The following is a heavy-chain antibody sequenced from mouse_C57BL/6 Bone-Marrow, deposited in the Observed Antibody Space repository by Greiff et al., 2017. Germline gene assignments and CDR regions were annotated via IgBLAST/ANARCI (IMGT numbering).Heavy chain of an antibody. CDR3: ARRDGYSERFAY. CDR1: GFTFSSYG. J-gene: IGHJ3*01. CDR2: ISSGGSYT. D-gene: IGHD2-3*01. V-gene: IGHV5-6*01. Sequence: EVQLVESGGDLVKPGGSLKLSCAASGFTFSSYGMSWVRQTPDKRLEWVATISSGGSYTYSPDSVKGRFTISRDNAKNTLYLQMSSLKSEDTAMYYCARRDGYSERFAYWGQGTLVTVSA.